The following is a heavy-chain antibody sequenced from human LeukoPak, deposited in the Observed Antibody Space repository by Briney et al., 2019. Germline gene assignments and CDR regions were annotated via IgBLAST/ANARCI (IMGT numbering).Heavy chain of an antibody. V-gene: IGHV4-39*07. J-gene: IGHJ5*02. D-gene: IGHD3-3*01. CDR2: IYYSGST. CDR3: ARVVLRSCWFDP. Sequence: PSETLSLTCIVSGGSISSSSYYWGWIRQPPGKGLEWIGSIYYSGSTYYNPSLKSRVTISVDTSKNQFSLKLSSVTAADTAVYYCARVVLRSCWFDPWGQGTLVTVSS. CDR1: GGSISSSSYY.